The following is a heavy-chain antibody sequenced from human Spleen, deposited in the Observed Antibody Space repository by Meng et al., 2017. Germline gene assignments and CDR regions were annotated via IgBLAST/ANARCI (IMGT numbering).Heavy chain of an antibody. J-gene: IGHJ4*02. CDR1: GFTFSSYW. Sequence: GGSLRLSCAASGFTFSSYWMTWVRQAPGKGLEWVANIKQDGSEKYYVDSVKGRFTISRDNAKNSLYLQMNSLRAEDTAVYYCARFPPPENYYYGSGSYYPFDYWGQGTLVTVSS. D-gene: IGHD3-10*01. V-gene: IGHV3-7*01. CDR3: ARFPPPENYYYGSGSYYPFDY. CDR2: IKQDGSEK.